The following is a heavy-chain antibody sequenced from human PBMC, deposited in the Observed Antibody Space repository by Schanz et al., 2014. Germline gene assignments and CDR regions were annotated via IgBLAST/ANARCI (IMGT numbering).Heavy chain of an antibody. D-gene: IGHD3-3*01. CDR3: AKDVDFWSGYYLDY. CDR2: ISHDGHRD. Sequence: QVQLVESGGGVVQPGRSLRLSCAASGFTFHTYDMHWVRQAPGKGLEWVAQISHDGHRDFYADSVKGRFTVSRDNSKNTLYLQMNSLRSEDTAVYYCAKDVDFWSGYYLDYWGQGTLVTVSS. CDR1: GFTFHTYD. V-gene: IGHV3-30-3*01. J-gene: IGHJ4*02.